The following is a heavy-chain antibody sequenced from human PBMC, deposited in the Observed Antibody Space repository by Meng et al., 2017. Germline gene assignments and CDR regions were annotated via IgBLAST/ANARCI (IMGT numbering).Heavy chain of an antibody. CDR3: ARGVVYAISYFDY. V-gene: IGHV6-1*01. D-gene: IGHD2-8*02. CDR1: GDSVSSNSAA. J-gene: IGHJ4*02. CDR2: TYYRSKWYN. Sequence: VHRHQSGPGPCKRSPTLSPTCASSGDSVSSNSAAWNWIRQSPSRGLEWLGMTYYRSKWYNDYAVSVKSRITINPDTSKNQFSLQLNSVTPEDTAVYYCARGVVYAISYFDYWGQGTLVTVSS.